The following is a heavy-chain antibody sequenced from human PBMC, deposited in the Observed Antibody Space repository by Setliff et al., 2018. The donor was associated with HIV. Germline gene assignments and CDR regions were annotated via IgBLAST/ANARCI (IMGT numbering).Heavy chain of an antibody. D-gene: IGHD1-1*01. Sequence: PGGSLRLSCAASGFTVSSDYMNWVRQAPGKGLEWVSVIHSGGSTFYADSVKGRFTISRDNSKKTLFMQMNSLRAEDTAVYYCAKGAPQLFSYMDVWGKGTTVTVSS. J-gene: IGHJ6*03. CDR2: IHSGGST. CDR1: GFTVSSDY. V-gene: IGHV3-53*01. CDR3: AKGAPQLFSYMDV.